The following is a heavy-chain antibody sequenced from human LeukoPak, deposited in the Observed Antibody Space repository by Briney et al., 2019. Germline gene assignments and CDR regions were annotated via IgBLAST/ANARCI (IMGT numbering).Heavy chain of an antibody. CDR1: GFTFRTYS. CDR3: ARTFDY. J-gene: IGHJ4*02. V-gene: IGHV3-48*01. CDR2: ISSSSDII. Sequence: GGSLRLSCAASGFTFRTYSMNWVRQAPGEGLEWLSYISSSSDIIYYADSVMGRFTISRDNAENSLFLHMDSLRADDTAVYYCARTFDYWGQGTLVTVSS.